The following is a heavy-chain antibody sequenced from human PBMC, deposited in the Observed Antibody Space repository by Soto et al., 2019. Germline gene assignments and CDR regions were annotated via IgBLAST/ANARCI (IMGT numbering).Heavy chain of an antibody. CDR3: ASESYYFDY. D-gene: IGHD1-26*01. Sequence: SETLSLTCNVSGGSISSSSYYWGWIRQAPGKGLEWIGSVYYTGTTYYNPSLKSRVTISVDTSKNHFSLKLSSVTAADTAVYYCASESYYFDYWGQGTLVTVSS. CDR2: VYYTGTT. CDR1: GGSISSSSYY. V-gene: IGHV4-39*02. J-gene: IGHJ4*02.